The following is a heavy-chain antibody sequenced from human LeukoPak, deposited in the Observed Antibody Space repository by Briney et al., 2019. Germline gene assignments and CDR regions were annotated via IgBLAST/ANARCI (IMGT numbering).Heavy chain of an antibody. D-gene: IGHD3-10*02. CDR1: GYTFSPYW. CDR3: TRENYVPDS. V-gene: IGHV3-7*03. CDR2: ISNGGGAT. Sequence: GGSLRLSCVASGYTFSPYWMSWVRQIPGKGLEWVASISNGGGATYYVDSVRGRFTISRDDAKNSLFLQMNGLRSDDTAVYYCTRENYVPDSWGQGTLVTVSS. J-gene: IGHJ5*02.